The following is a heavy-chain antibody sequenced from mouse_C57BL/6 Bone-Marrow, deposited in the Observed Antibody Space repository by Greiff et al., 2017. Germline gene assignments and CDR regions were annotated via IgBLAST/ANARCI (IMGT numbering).Heavy chain of an antibody. CDR3: ARSYDYGDYTKDY. CDR2: MHPNGGSP. D-gene: IGHD2-4*01. Sequence: QVQLQQPGAELVKPGASVKLSCKASGYTFTNYWMHWVKQRPGQGLEWIGMMHPNGGSPDYNEKFKSEATMSVDKSSRTAYMELSSLTSEDSAVYYCARSYDYGDYTKDYWGQGNSVTVSS. J-gene: IGHJ4*01. CDR1: GYTFTNYW. V-gene: IGHV1-64*01.